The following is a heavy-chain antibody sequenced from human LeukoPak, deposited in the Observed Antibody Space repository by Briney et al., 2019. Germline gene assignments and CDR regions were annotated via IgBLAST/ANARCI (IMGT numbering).Heavy chain of an antibody. CDR2: ISAYNGNT. CDR3: ARDESGYDLMGDAFDI. Sequence: ASVKVSCKASGYTFTSYGISWVRQAPGQGLEWMGWISAYNGNTSYAQKLQGRVTMTTDTSTSTAYMELRSLRSDDTAVYYCARDESGYDLMGDAFDIWGQGTMVTVSS. D-gene: IGHD5-12*01. CDR1: GYTFTSYG. V-gene: IGHV1-18*01. J-gene: IGHJ3*02.